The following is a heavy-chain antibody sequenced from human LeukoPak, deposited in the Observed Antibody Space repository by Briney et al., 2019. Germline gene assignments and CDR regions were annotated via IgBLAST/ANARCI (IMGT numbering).Heavy chain of an antibody. J-gene: IGHJ4*02. CDR2: ISSSGSTI. V-gene: IGHV3-48*03. Sequence: GGSVRLSCAASGFTFSSYEMNWVRQAPGKGLVWVSYISSSGSTIYYADSVKGRFNISRDNDKNSLYLQMHSQRAEDTAVYHCARWTNSGDTALAYLDYWGQGTLVTVSS. CDR1: GFTFSSYE. D-gene: IGHD5-18*01. CDR3: ARWTNSGDTALAYLDY.